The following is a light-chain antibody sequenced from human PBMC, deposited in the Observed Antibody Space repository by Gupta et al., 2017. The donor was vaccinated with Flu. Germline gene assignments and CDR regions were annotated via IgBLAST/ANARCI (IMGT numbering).Light chain of an antibody. Sequence: SSDVGGYDYVSWYQQHPGKPPKLMIYEVRKRPSGVTGRFSGSKSGYTASLTVSGLQAEDEADYYCSSYTGTNQWVFGGGTKVTVL. CDR3: SSYTGTNQWV. J-gene: IGLJ3*02. CDR1: SSDVGGYDY. V-gene: IGLV2-8*01. CDR2: EVR.